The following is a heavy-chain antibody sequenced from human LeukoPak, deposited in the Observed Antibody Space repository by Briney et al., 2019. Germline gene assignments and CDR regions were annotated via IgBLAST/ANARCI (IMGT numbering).Heavy chain of an antibody. J-gene: IGHJ4*02. CDR3: ARSPGYYLLDY. CDR2: INHGGIT. D-gene: IGHD5-12*01. Sequence: PSETLSLTCAVEGGSFSGYYWSWIRQPPGKGLEWIGEINHGGITTYNPSLRSRVTLSVDQSANQVSLHLNSVTAADTAVYYCARSPGYYLLDYWGQGTLVAVSS. CDR1: GGSFSGYY. V-gene: IGHV4-34*01.